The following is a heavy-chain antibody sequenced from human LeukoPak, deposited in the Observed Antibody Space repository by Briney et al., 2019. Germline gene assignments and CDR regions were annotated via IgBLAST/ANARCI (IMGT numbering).Heavy chain of an antibody. CDR1: GFTFSDHF. V-gene: IGHV3-72*01. Sequence: GGSLRLSCAVSGFTFSDHFLDWVRQAPGKGLEWVGRSRNKAKSYTTEYAAAVKGRFNISRDDSQNSLYLQMNSLETEDTVVYYCVRVGSVSGSDSLDYWGQGTLATVSS. D-gene: IGHD6-19*01. J-gene: IGHJ4*02. CDR2: SRNKAKSYTT. CDR3: VRVGSVSGSDSLDY.